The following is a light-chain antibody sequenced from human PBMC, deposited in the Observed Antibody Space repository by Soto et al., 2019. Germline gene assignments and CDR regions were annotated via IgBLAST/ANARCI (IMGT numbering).Light chain of an antibody. V-gene: IGKV1D-13*01. CDR1: QGISRA. CDR2: DAS. Sequence: AIQLTQSPSSLSASVGDRVTITCRASQGISRALAWYQQKPGKAPKLLIYDASSLESGVPSRFSGSGFGTDFTLTISSLPPEDFATYYCQHFDNYPLTFGGGTKVEIK. CDR3: QHFDNYPLT. J-gene: IGKJ4*01.